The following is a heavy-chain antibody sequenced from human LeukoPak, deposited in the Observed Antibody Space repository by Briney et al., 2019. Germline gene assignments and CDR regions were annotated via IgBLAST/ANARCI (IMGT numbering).Heavy chain of an antibody. V-gene: IGHV3-7*03. D-gene: IGHD3-16*01. CDR2: INHNGNVD. CDR1: GFTFSSYW. J-gene: IGHJ6*02. Sequence: GGSLRLSCAASGFTFSSYWMNWARQAPGKGLEWVASINHNGNVDYYVDSVKGRFAISRDNAKNSLYLQMSNLRAEDTAVYFCARGGGLDVWGQGATVTVSS. CDR3: ARGGGLDV.